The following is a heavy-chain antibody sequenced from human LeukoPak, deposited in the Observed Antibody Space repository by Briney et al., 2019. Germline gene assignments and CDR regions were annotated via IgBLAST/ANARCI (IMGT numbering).Heavy chain of an antibody. CDR1: GGSISSGSYY. V-gene: IGHV4-61*02. J-gene: IGHJ4*02. CDR2: IYTSGST. D-gene: IGHD6-19*01. CDR3: ASSGWAGVY. Sequence: PSETLSLTCTVSGGSISSGSYYWSWIRQPAGKGLEWIGRIYTSGSTNYNPSLKSRVTISVDTSKNQFSLKLSSVTAADTAVYYCASSGWAGVYWGQGTLVTVSS.